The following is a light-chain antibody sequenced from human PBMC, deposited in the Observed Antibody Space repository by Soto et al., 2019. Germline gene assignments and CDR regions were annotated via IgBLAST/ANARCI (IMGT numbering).Light chain of an antibody. V-gene: IGKV1-39*01. CDR1: QSISSY. J-gene: IGKJ1*01. CDR3: QQYNNRWT. CDR2: AAS. Sequence: DIQMTQSPSSLSASVGDRFTITCRASQSISSYLNWYQQKPGKAPKLLIYAASGRATGIPARFSGSGSGTEFTLTISNLQSEDVAVYYCQQYNNRWTFGLGTKVDIK.